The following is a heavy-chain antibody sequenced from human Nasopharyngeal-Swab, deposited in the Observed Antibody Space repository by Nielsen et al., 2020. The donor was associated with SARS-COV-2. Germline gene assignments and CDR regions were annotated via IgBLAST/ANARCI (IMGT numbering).Heavy chain of an antibody. CDR1: GGSFSGYY. V-gene: IGHV4-34*01. J-gene: IGHJ5*02. CDR2: INHSGGT. D-gene: IGHD3-3*01. CDR3: ARASIKDITIFGVITLNNWFDP. Sequence: SETLSLTCAVYGGSFSGYYWSWIRQPPGKGLEWIGEINHSGGTNYSPSLKSRVTISVDTSKNQFSLKLNSVTAADTAVYYCARASIKDITIFGVITLNNWFDPWGQGTLVTVSS.